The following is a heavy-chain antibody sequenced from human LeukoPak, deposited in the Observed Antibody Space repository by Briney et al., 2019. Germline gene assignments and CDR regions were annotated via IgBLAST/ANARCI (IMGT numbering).Heavy chain of an antibody. V-gene: IGHV4-31*03. J-gene: IGHJ3*02. CDR1: GGSISSGGYY. CDR2: IYYSGST. Sequence: SETLSLTCTVSGGSISSGGYYWSWIRQHPGKGLEWIGYIYYSGSTYYNPSLKSRVTISVDTSKNQFSLKLSSVTAGDTAVYYCARDKRGAFDIWGQGTMVTVSS. CDR3: ARDKRGAFDI.